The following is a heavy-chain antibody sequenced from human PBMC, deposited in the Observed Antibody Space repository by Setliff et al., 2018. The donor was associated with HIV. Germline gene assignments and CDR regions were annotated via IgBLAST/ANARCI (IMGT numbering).Heavy chain of an antibody. Sequence: SETLSLTCTVSGGSISSGSNYWSWIRQPAGKGLEWIGHIYTSGSTNYNPSLKRRVTISVDTSKNQFSLKLNSVTAADTAVYYCARVRLELRQYWFDSWGQGSPVTVSS. J-gene: IGHJ5*01. CDR2: IYTSGST. V-gene: IGHV4-61*09. CDR1: GGSISSGSNY. CDR3: ARVRLELRQYWFDS. D-gene: IGHD1-7*01.